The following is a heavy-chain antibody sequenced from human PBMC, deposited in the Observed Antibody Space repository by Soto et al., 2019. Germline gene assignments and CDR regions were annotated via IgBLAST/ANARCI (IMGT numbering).Heavy chain of an antibody. CDR3: AREGSGSYYTEYFQH. J-gene: IGHJ1*01. CDR1: GFTFSSYS. Sequence: EVQLVESGGGLVQPGGSLRLSCVASGFTFSSYSMNWVRQAPGKGLEWVSYISSSSSTIYYADSVKGRFTISRDNAKNSLYLQMNSLRAEDTAVYYCAREGSGSYYTEYFQHWGQGTLVTVSS. CDR2: ISSSSSTI. V-gene: IGHV3-48*01. D-gene: IGHD3-10*01.